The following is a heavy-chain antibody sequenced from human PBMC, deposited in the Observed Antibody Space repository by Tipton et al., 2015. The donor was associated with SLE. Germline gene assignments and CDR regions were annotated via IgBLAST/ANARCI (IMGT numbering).Heavy chain of an antibody. Sequence: TLSLTCTVSGGSMTSYYWSWIRQPPGKGLEWIGYIYYGGSTNYNPSLESRVTMSVDTPKNQFSLKLRSVTAADTAVYYCARRYSSGYLFDSWGQGTLVTVSS. CDR1: GGSMTSYY. CDR3: ARRYSSGYLFDS. CDR2: IYYGGST. V-gene: IGHV4-59*01. D-gene: IGHD5-12*01. J-gene: IGHJ4*02.